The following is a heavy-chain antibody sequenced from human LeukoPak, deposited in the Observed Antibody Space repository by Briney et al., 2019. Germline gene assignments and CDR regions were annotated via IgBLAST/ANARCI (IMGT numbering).Heavy chain of an antibody. CDR1: GGSISSSSYY. CDR2: IYYSGST. D-gene: IGHD3-3*01. CDR3: ARGVFGFFDY. Sequence: SETLSLTCTVSGGSISSSSYYWGWIRQPPGMGLEWIGSIYYSGSTYYNPSLKSRVTISVDTSKNQFSLKLSSVTAADTAVYYCARGVFGFFDYWGQGTLVTVSS. J-gene: IGHJ4*02. V-gene: IGHV4-39*07.